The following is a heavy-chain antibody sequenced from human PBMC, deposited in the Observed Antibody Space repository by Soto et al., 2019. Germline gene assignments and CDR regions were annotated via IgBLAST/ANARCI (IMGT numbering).Heavy chain of an antibody. D-gene: IGHD6-25*01. CDR2: IYPNTETT. V-gene: IGHV1-2*02. Sequence: ASVKVSCKASGYSFSGYYIQWVRQAPGQGPEWLGWIYPNTETTDSSKKFQGRVTMASDMSTRTVYMELRDLRSDDTAVYYCVSLQTSGWPGVHWGQGTLVTVSS. CDR1: GYSFSGYY. CDR3: VSLQTSGWPGVH. J-gene: IGHJ4*02.